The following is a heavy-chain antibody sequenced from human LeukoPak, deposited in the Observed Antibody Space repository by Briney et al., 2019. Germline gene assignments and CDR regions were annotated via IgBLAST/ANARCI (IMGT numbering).Heavy chain of an antibody. V-gene: IGHV3-30*18. CDR2: ISYGGSNK. J-gene: IGHJ6*03. Sequence: PGGTLRLSCAASGFTFSSYGMHWVRQAPGKGLEWVSVISYGGSNKYYADSVKSRFTISRDNSKNTLYLQMNSLRAEDTAVYDCAKDPKWALLHYSYYMDVWGKGTTVTVSS. CDR1: GFTFSSYG. CDR3: AKDPKWALLHYSYYMDV. D-gene: IGHD1-26*01.